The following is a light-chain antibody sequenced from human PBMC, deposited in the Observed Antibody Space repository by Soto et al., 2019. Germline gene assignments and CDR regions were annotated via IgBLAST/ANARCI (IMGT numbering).Light chain of an antibody. CDR2: DVS. V-gene: IGLV2-14*03. J-gene: IGLJ3*02. Sequence: QCVLTQPASVSGSPGQSITISCTGTSSDVGSYNYVSWYQQHPGKAPKLMIYDVSHRPSGVSNRLSGSKSGNTASLTISGLQAEDEADYYCSSYTSSSTVVFGGGTKLTAL. CDR1: SSDVGSYNY. CDR3: SSYTSSSTVV.